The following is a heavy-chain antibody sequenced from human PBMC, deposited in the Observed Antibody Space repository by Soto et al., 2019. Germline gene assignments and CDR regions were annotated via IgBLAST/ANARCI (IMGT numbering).Heavy chain of an antibody. CDR3: ARDLGYCSGGSCYSYYFDY. CDR2: IWYDGSNK. J-gene: IGHJ4*02. CDR1: GFTFSSYG. D-gene: IGHD2-15*01. Sequence: HPGGSLRLSCAASGFTFSSYGMHWVRQAPGKGLEWVAVIWYDGSNKYYADSVKGRFTISRDNSKNTLYLQMNSLRAEDTAVYYCARDLGYCSGGSCYSYYFDYWGQGTLVTVSS. V-gene: IGHV3-33*01.